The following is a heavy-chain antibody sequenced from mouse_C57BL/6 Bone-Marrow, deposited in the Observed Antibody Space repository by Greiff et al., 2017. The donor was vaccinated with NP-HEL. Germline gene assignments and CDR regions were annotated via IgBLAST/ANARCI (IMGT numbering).Heavy chain of an antibody. CDR2: ISNGGGST. CDR3: ARNWEGAMDY. V-gene: IGHV5-12*01. CDR1: GFTFSDYY. Sequence: EVHLVVSGGGLVQPGGSLKLSCAASGFTFSDYYMYWVRQTPEKRLEWVAYISNGGGSTYYPDTVKGRFTISRDNAKNTLYLQMSRLKSEDTAMYYCARNWEGAMDYWGQGTSVTVSS. D-gene: IGHD4-1*01. J-gene: IGHJ4*01.